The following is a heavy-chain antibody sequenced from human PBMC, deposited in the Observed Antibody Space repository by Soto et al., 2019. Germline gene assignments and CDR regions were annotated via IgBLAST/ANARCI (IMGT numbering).Heavy chain of an antibody. CDR1: GGTFSSYA. CDR2: IIPIFGTA. V-gene: IGHV1-69*13. J-gene: IGHJ6*02. CDR3: ARSLVATDYYYYGMDV. D-gene: IGHD5-12*01. Sequence: SVKVSCKASGGTFSSYAISWVRQAPGQGLEWMGGIIPIFGTANYAQKFQGRVTITADESTSTAYMELSSLRSEDTAVYYCARSLVATDYYYYGMDVWGQGTTVTVSS.